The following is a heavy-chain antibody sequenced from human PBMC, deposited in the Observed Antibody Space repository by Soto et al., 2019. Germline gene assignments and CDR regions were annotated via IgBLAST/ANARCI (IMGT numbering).Heavy chain of an antibody. D-gene: IGHD6-6*01. J-gene: IGHJ5*02. V-gene: IGHV1-8*01. CDR3: AGIRNAYSSSSKTHWFDP. CDR2: MNPNSGNT. Sequence: ASVKVSCKASGYTFTSYDINWVRQATGQGLEWMGWMNPNSGNTGYAQKFQGRVTMTRNTSISTAYMELSSLRSEDTAVYYCAGIRNAYSSSSKTHWFDPWGQGTLVTVSS. CDR1: GYTFTSYD.